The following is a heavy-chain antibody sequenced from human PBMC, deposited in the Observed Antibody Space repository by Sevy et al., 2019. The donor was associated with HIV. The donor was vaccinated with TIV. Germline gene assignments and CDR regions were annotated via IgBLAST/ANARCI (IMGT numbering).Heavy chain of an antibody. CDR2: MDYSGDT. V-gene: IGHV4-39*01. J-gene: IGHJ4*02. CDR3: ARSMVTPDYYDTSAFDF. D-gene: IGHD3-22*01. Sequence: SETLSLTCTVSGGSISSTKYYWGWIRQPPGKGLEWIGSMDYSGDTNYNPSLKSRVTISVDTSKNQFSLRLRSVTAAETAVYFCARSMVTPDYYDTSAFDFWGQGTLVTVSS. CDR1: GGSISSTKYY.